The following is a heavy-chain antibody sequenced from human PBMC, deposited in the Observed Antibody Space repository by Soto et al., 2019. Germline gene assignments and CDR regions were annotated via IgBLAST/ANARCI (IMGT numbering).Heavy chain of an antibody. CDR1: GFTFSSYA. D-gene: IGHD2-8*01. Sequence: GGSLRLSCAASGFTFSSYAVSWVCQAPGKGLEWVSAISGSGGSTYYADSVKGRFTISRDNSKNTLYLQMNSLRAEDTAVYYCAKDTSPSDCTNGVCPDFDYWGQGTLVTVSS. CDR3: AKDTSPSDCTNGVCPDFDY. CDR2: ISGSGGST. V-gene: IGHV3-23*01. J-gene: IGHJ4*02.